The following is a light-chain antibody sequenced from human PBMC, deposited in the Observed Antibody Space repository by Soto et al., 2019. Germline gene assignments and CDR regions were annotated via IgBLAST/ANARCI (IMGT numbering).Light chain of an antibody. CDR2: DNS. J-gene: IGLJ1*01. CDR1: SSNIGAGYD. V-gene: IGLV1-40*01. CDR3: QSFDSSLSAYV. Sequence: QAVVTQPPSVSGAPGQRVTISCTGSSSNIGAGYDVHWYQQLPGTAPKLLIYDNSNRPSGVPDRFSGSKSGTSASLAITGLQAEDEADYYCQSFDSSLSAYVFATGTKVTVL.